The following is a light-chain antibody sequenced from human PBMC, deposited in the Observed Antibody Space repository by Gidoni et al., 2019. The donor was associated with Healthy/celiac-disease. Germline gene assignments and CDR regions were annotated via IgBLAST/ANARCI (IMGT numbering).Light chain of an antibody. CDR3: QQSYSTPYT. Sequence: DIQLPPSPSSLSASVGDRVTITCRARQSISSYFNWYQQQPGNAPKLLIYAASSLQSGVPSRSSGSGAGTDITLTISSLQPEDVATYYWQQSYSTPYTFGQGTKLEIK. CDR2: AAS. V-gene: IGKV1-39*01. CDR1: QSISSY. J-gene: IGKJ2*01.